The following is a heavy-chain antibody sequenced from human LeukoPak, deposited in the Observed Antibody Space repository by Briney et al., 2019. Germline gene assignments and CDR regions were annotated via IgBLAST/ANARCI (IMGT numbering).Heavy chain of an antibody. V-gene: IGHV3-66*02. CDR1: GITVSRNH. CDR2: IYSGGST. D-gene: IGHD6-6*01. J-gene: IGHJ6*03. Sequence: GGSLRLSCAASGITVSRNHMSWVRQAPGKGLEWVSSIYSGGSTFDADSVKGRFTSSRDTSKNTFYLQMNSLRVEDTAVYYCAREATAPRPFSTDYYYYMDVWAKGPRSPSP. CDR3: AREATAPRPFSTDYYYYMDV.